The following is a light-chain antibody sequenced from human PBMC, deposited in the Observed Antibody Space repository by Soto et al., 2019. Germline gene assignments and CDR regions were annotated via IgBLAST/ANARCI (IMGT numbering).Light chain of an antibody. V-gene: IGKV3-11*01. CDR3: QKRSNWPLT. CDR1: QSVSNS. J-gene: IGKJ4*01. CDR2: EAS. Sequence: EIVLTQSPATLSMSPGERATLSCRASQSVSNSLAWYQQKPGQAPRLLIYEASNRASGIPARFSGRGSGTDFTLTISSLEPEDFAVYYCQKRSNWPLTFVGGTKVEIK.